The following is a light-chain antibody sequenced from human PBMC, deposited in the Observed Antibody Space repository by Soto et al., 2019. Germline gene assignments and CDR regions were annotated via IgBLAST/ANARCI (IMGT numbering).Light chain of an antibody. CDR3: SSYTSTSTRV. J-gene: IGLJ3*02. Sequence: QSALTQPASVSGSPGQSITISCTGTSSDVGGYNYVSWYQQHPGKAPKLMIYEVSNRPSGVSNRFSASKSGNTAPLTISGPQAEGEADYYCSSYTSTSTRVFGGRTKLTVL. CDR1: SSDVGGYNY. CDR2: EVS. V-gene: IGLV2-14*01.